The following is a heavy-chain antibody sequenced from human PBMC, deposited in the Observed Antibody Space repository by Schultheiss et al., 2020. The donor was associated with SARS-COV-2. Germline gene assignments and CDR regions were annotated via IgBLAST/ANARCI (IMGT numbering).Heavy chain of an antibody. J-gene: IGHJ4*02. Sequence: GGSLRLSCAASGFTFSSYGMHWVRQAPGKGLEWVAVISYDGSNKYYADSVKGRFTISRDNAKNSLFLQMDSLTAEDTAVYYCARDEPNIVVVTATQSSFDYWGQGTLVTVSS. CDR2: ISYDGSNK. CDR1: GFTFSSYG. CDR3: ARDEPNIVVVTATQSSFDY. V-gene: IGHV3-30*03. D-gene: IGHD2-21*02.